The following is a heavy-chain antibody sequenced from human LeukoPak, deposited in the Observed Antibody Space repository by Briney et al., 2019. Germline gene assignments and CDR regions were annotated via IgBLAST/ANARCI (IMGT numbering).Heavy chain of an antibody. CDR3: ARGYGGSAGGGLTDY. J-gene: IGHJ4*02. CDR2: IYSGGST. Sequence: GGSLRLSCAASGFTVSSNYMSWVRQAPGKGLEWVSVIYSGGSTYYADSVKGRFTISRDNSKNTLYLQMNSLRAEDTAVYYCARGYGGSAGGGLTDYWGQGTLVTVSS. D-gene: IGHD3-16*01. CDR1: GFTVSSNY. V-gene: IGHV3-66*01.